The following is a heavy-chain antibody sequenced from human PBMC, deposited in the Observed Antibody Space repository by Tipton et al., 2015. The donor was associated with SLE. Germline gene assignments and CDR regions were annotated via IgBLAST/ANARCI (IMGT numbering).Heavy chain of an antibody. D-gene: IGHD2-15*01. V-gene: IGHV4-39*01. CDR3: VRHPVPPRDIIVVVLYCFDF. CDR1: GGSISSSGYY. Sequence: TLSLTCTVSGGSISSSGYYWGWIRQSPGKGLEWIGSMYYSGSTYYNPSLKTRVTISVDTSKNQFSLKLSSVTAADTAVYYCVRHPVPPRDIIVVVLYCFDFWGQGPLVTVSS. CDR2: MYYSGST. J-gene: IGHJ4*02.